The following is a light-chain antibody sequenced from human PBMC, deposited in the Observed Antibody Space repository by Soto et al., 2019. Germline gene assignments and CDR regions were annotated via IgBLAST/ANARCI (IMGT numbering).Light chain of an antibody. Sequence: EIVLTQSPATLSLSPGERATLSCRASQSVSSYLAGYQQKPGQAPRLLIYDASNRATGIPANFSGSGCATDFPLTISSLEPEDFAVYYCQQRSKWPPRITFGQGTRLEIK. J-gene: IGKJ5*01. CDR3: QQRSKWPPRIT. CDR1: QSVSSY. CDR2: DAS. V-gene: IGKV3-11*01.